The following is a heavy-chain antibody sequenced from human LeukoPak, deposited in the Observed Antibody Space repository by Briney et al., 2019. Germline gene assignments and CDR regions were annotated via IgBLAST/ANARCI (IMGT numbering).Heavy chain of an antibody. CDR1: GYTLTELS. CDR2: FDPEDAEP. Sequence: ASVKVSCKVSGYTLTELSIHWVRQAPGKGLEWMGGFDPEDAEPLSALKFHGRLTMTEDSSTDTAYMELSSLRSDDTAVYYCARDYCGGDCFPDYWGQGTLVTVSS. CDR3: ARDYCGGDCFPDY. V-gene: IGHV1-24*01. J-gene: IGHJ4*02. D-gene: IGHD2-21*02.